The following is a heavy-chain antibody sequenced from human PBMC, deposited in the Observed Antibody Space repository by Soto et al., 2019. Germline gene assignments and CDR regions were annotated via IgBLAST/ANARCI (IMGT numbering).Heavy chain of an antibody. V-gene: IGHV4-59*01. D-gene: IGHD6-13*01. CDR3: ARSNIAAAGTFDY. CDR2: IYYSGST. Sequence: SETLSLTCTVSGGSISSYYWSWIRQPPGKGLEWIGYIYYSGSTNYNPYLKSRVTISVDTSKNQFSLKLSSVTAADTAVYYCARSNIAAAGTFDYWGQGTLVTVSS. CDR1: GGSISSYY. J-gene: IGHJ4*02.